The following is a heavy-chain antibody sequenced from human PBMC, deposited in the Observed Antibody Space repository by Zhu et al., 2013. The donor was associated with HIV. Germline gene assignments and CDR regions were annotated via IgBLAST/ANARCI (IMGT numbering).Heavy chain of an antibody. Sequence: QVQLVQSGAEVKKPGASVKVSCKASGYTFTSYDINWVRQATGQGLEWMGWMNPNSGNTGYAQKFQGRVTMTRNTSISTAYMELSSLRSEDTAVYYCASGSYGLTHMYYYYYGMDVWGQGTTVTVSS. CDR2: MNPNSGNT. CDR3: ASGSYGLTHMYYYYYGMDV. D-gene: IGHD5-18*01. V-gene: IGHV1-8*01. CDR1: GYTFTSYD. J-gene: IGHJ6*02.